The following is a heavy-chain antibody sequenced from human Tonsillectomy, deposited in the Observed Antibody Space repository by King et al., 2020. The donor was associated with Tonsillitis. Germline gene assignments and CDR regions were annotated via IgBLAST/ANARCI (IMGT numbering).Heavy chain of an antibody. CDR1: GFSFNNAW. CDR3: SADTVAHGSHACDI. J-gene: IGHJ3*02. V-gene: IGHV3-15*01. CDR2: IKSKTEGGTT. D-gene: IGHD4-23*01. Sequence: VQLVESGGGLVNPGGSLRLSCAASGFSFNNAWMSWVRQAPGKGLEWVGRIKSKTEGGTTDYAAPVKGRVTISRDDSKNTLYLQMNGLKTEDTAVDHCSADTVAHGSHACDIWGQGTMFTVSS.